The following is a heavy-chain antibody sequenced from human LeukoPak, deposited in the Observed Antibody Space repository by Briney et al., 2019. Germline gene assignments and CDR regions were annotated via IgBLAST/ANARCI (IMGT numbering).Heavy chain of an antibody. CDR3: AIWGPHNWNYIHH. Sequence: SETLSLTCTVSGGTIDTSRYYWGWIRQPPGKGLEWIGYILYTGDTNYNPSLESRVTISADTSKSQFSLKVTSVTAADTAVYYCAIWGPHNWNYIHHWGQGTLVTVSS. V-gene: IGHV4-61*05. CDR1: GGTIDTSRYY. D-gene: IGHD1-20*01. CDR2: ILYTGDT. J-gene: IGHJ1*01.